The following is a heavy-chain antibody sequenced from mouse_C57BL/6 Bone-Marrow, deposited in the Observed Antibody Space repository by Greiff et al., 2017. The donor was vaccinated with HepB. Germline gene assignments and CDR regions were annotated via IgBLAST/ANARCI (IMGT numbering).Heavy chain of an antibody. CDR2: IDPSDSYT. V-gene: IGHV1-69*01. D-gene: IGHD5-5*01. J-gene: IGHJ2*01. CDR3: ARTTHDYFDY. Sequence: QVQLQQPGAELVMPGASVKLSCKASGYTFTSSWMHWVKQRPGQGLEWIGEIDPSDSYTNYNQKFKGKSTLTVDKSSSTAYMQLSSLTSEDSAVYYCARTTHDYFDYWGQGTTLTVSS. CDR1: GYTFTSSW.